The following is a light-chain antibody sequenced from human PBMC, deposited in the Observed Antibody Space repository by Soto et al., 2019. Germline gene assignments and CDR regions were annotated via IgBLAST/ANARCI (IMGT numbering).Light chain of an antibody. CDR3: QQYNSWPRT. CDR1: QAVNTR. J-gene: IGKJ1*01. CDR2: LAS. V-gene: IGKV3D-15*01. Sequence: EIVLTQSPATLSSFPGDRVTLPCRASQAVNTRLAWYQHKPGQAPRLLIYLASNRAAGVPARFSGSGSGTEFTLTITSLQSEDFAVYYCQQYNSWPRTFGQGTKVDIK.